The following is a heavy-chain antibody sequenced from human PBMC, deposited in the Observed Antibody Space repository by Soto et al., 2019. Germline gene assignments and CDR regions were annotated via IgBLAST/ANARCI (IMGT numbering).Heavy chain of an antibody. D-gene: IGHD2-21*02. J-gene: IGHJ5*02. CDR2: IKDTGST. CDR3: AREGIDCGGDCYNWCDP. CDR1: GGSISSGTYY. Sequence: SETLSLTCTVSGGSISSGTYYWIWIRQHPGKGLEWIGYIKDTGSTYHNPSLKSRVTISLDKSKNQFSLRLTSMTAADTAVYYCAREGIDCGGDCYNWCDPWGRGTLVTVSS. V-gene: IGHV4-31*03.